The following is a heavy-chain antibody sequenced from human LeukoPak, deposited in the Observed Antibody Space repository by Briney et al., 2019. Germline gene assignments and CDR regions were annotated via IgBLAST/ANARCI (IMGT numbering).Heavy chain of an antibody. J-gene: IGHJ5*02. Sequence: GASVKVSCKASGYTFTDYYMHWVRQAPGQGLEWMGWINTNTGNPTYAQGFTGRFVFSLDTSVSTAYLQISSLKAEDTAVYYCARDQGRYCSGGSCYPRGWFDPWGQGTLVTVSS. CDR1: GYTFTDYY. CDR3: ARDQGRYCSGGSCYPRGWFDP. CDR2: INTNTGNP. D-gene: IGHD2-15*01. V-gene: IGHV7-4-1*02.